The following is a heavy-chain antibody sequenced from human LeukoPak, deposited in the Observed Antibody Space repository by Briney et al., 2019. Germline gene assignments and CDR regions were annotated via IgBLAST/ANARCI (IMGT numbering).Heavy chain of an antibody. Sequence: SETLSLTCTVSGSSISSYYWSWIRQPPGKGLEWIGYIYYSGSTNYNPSLKSRGTISVDTSKNQFSLKLSSVTAADTAVYYCARLERASSSWSAYWYFDLWGRGTLVTVSS. D-gene: IGHD6-13*01. V-gene: IGHV4-59*08. J-gene: IGHJ2*01. CDR2: IYYSGST. CDR1: GSSISSYY. CDR3: ARLERASSSWSAYWYFDL.